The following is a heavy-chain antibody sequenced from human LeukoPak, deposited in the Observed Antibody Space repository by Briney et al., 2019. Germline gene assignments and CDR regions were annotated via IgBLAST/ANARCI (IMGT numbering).Heavy chain of an antibody. CDR1: GFTFSSYA. CDR2: IFDGGTT. CDR3: ARHCSGGTCPFDY. V-gene: IGHV3-66*04. J-gene: IGHJ4*02. D-gene: IGHD2-15*01. Sequence: GSLRLSCAASGFTFSSYAMSWVRQAPGKGLEWVSVIFDGGTTYYADSVKGRFTISRDTSTKTLNLQMDSLRAEDTAVYYCARHCSGGTCPFDYWGQGTLVTVSS.